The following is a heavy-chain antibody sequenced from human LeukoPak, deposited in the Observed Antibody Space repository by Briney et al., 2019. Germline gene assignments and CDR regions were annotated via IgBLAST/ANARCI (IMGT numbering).Heavy chain of an antibody. CDR3: ARTDYYDSSGYYDY. Sequence: ASVKVSCKASGYTFTSYGISWVRRAPGQGLEWMGWISAYNGNTNYAQKLQGRVTMTTDTSTSTAYMELRSLRSDDTAVYYCARTDYYDSSGYYDYWGQGTLVTVSS. D-gene: IGHD3-22*01. CDR2: ISAYNGNT. V-gene: IGHV1-18*01. CDR1: GYTFTSYG. J-gene: IGHJ4*02.